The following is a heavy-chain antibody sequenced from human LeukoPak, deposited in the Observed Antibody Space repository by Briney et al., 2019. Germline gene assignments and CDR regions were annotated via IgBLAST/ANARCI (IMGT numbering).Heavy chain of an antibody. J-gene: IGHJ6*02. Sequence: GGSLRLSCVACGFSFSDYYMSWIRQATGRGLEWISYISGGGSDLYYADSVKGRFTISRDNANNSLYLQMNSLRAEDTAVYYCARSIGYYYTMDVWGQGTTVTVSS. CDR3: ARSIGYYYTMDV. CDR1: GFSFSDYY. V-gene: IGHV3-11*01. CDR2: ISGGGSDL. D-gene: IGHD3-22*01.